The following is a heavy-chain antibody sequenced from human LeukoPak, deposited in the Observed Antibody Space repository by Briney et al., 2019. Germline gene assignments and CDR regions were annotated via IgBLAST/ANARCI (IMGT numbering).Heavy chain of an antibody. CDR3: ASKGETTGPRMNYFDR. V-gene: IGHV3-48*02. D-gene: IGHD1-14*01. Sequence: GGSLRLSCAASGFAFTTYSMNWVRQAPGKGLEWVSYITSSSTTTYYADSVKGRFTLSRDNAQNSLYLQKNRLRDEGTRAYYCASKGETTGPRMNYFDRWGQGTLVTVSS. J-gene: IGHJ5*02. CDR1: GFAFTTYS. CDR2: ITSSSTTT.